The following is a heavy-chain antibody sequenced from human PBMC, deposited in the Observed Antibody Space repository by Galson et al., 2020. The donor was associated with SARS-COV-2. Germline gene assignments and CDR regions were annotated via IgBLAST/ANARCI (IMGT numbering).Heavy chain of an antibody. CDR2: IWYDGSNK. Sequence: GGSLRLSCAASGFSFSFYSMNWVRQAPGKGLEWVAVIWYDGSNKYYADSVKGRFTISRDNSKNTLYLQMNSLRAEDTAVYYCARDGYYYDSSGYYYPTYYYYGMDVWGQGTTVTVSS. V-gene: IGHV3-33*08. J-gene: IGHJ6*02. CDR3: ARDGYYYDSSGYYYPTYYYYGMDV. CDR1: GFSFSFYS. D-gene: IGHD3-22*01.